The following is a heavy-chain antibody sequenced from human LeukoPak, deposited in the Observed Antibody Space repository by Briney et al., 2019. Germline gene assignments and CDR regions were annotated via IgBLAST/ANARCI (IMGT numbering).Heavy chain of an antibody. CDR2: IYCSGST. Sequence: PSETLSLTCTVSGGSISSSSYYWGWIRQPPGKGLEWIGSIYCSGSTYYNPSLKSRVTISVDTSKNQFSLKLSSVTAADTAVYYCARLQEGDYWGQGTLVTVSS. V-gene: IGHV4-39*01. J-gene: IGHJ4*02. CDR1: GGSISSSSYY. CDR3: ARLQEGDY.